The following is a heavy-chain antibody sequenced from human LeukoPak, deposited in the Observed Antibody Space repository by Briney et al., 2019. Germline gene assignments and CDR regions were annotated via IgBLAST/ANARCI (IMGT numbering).Heavy chain of an antibody. J-gene: IGHJ5*02. V-gene: IGHV3-23*01. Sequence: PPAGSLRLSCAASGFTFSSYAMSWFRQAPGKRLQWVSAISGSGGSTYYADSVKGRFTISRDNSKNTLYLQMNSLRADDTAVYYCANGGVGGTFYDWFDVWGQGTLVTVSS. CDR3: ANGGVGGTFYDWFDV. CDR1: GFTFSSYA. D-gene: IGHD1-26*01. CDR2: ISGSGGST.